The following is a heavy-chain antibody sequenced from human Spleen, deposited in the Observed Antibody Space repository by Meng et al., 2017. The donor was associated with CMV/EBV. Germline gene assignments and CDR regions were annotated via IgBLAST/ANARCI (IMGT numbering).Heavy chain of an antibody. Sequence: LTCTGSGGSVSNGNYYWSWIRQPPGKALEWIAYIYYTGSTNYSPSLESRVTISVDTSNNQFSLKLSSVTAADTAVYYCARTVRGYFDLWGRGTLVTVSS. CDR1: GGSVSNGNYY. V-gene: IGHV4-61*01. CDR2: IYYTGST. D-gene: IGHD3-10*02. CDR3: ARTVRGYFDL. J-gene: IGHJ2*01.